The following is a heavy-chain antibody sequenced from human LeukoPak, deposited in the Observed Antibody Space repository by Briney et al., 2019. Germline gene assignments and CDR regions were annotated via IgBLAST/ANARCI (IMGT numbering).Heavy chain of an antibody. D-gene: IGHD2-8*02. Sequence: ASVKVSCKASGYTFTGYYMHWVRQAPGQGLEWMGWIIPNSGGTNYAQKFQGRVTMTRDTSISTAYMELSRLRSDDTAVYYCARSRLEVIFDSEDWYFDLWGRGTLVTVSS. CDR3: ARSRLEVIFDSEDWYFDL. CDR2: IIPNSGGT. J-gene: IGHJ2*01. V-gene: IGHV1-2*02. CDR1: GYTFTGYY.